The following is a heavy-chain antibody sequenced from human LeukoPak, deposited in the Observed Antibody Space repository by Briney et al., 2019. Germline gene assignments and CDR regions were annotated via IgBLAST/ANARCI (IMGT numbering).Heavy chain of an antibody. Sequence: SGGSLRLSCAASGFTFSSYAMSWVRQAPGKGLEWVSAISGSGGSTYYADSVKGRFTISRDNSKNTLYLQMNSLRAEDTAVYYCARDSAYNWNDGYFDYWGQGTLVTVSS. V-gene: IGHV3-23*01. CDR1: GFTFSSYA. CDR2: ISGSGGST. D-gene: IGHD1-1*01. CDR3: ARDSAYNWNDGYFDY. J-gene: IGHJ4*02.